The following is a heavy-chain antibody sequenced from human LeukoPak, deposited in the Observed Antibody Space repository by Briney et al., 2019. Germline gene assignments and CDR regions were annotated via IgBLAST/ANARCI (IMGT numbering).Heavy chain of an antibody. CDR2: ISGSGGST. V-gene: IGHV3-23*01. Sequence: GGSLRLSCAASGLTFSSYAMSWVRQAPGKGLEWVSAISGSGGSTYYADSVKGRFTISRDNSKNTLYLQMNSLRAEDTAVYYCAKDKRFLEWLNAFDIWGQGTMVTVSS. CDR3: AKDKRFLEWLNAFDI. D-gene: IGHD3-3*01. J-gene: IGHJ3*02. CDR1: GLTFSSYA.